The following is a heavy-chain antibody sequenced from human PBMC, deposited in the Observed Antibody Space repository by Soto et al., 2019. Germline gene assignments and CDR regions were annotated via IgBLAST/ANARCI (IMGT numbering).Heavy chain of an antibody. D-gene: IGHD3-9*01. CDR2: INHSGST. CDR1: GGSFSGYF. J-gene: IGHJ5*02. V-gene: IGHV4-34*01. Sequence: SETLSLTCAVYGGSFSGYFWSGIRQPPGKGLEWIGEINHSGSTNYNPSLKSRVTISVDTSKNQFSLKLSSVTAADTAVFYCARLMRDILTGYSSARDWFDPWGQGTLVTVSS. CDR3: ARLMRDILTGYSSARDWFDP.